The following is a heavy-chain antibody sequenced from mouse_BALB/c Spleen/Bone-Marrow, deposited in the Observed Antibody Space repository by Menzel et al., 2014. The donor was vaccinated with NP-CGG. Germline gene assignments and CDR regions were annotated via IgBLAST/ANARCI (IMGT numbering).Heavy chain of an antibody. Sequence: LEESGGRLVTPGTPLTLTCTASGFSLSSYSMSWVRQAPGKGLEWIGYIGAGSGITWYANWAKGRFTTSTTATTVDLKMTSPTTEDPGTYFCARSVPGSGYGTAYYFNLWGQGTLVTVSS. J-gene: IGHJ2*01. D-gene: IGHD2-1*01. V-gene: IGHV5-9*04. CDR3: ARSVPGSGYGTAYYFNL. CDR1: GFSLSSYS. CDR2: IGAGSGIT.